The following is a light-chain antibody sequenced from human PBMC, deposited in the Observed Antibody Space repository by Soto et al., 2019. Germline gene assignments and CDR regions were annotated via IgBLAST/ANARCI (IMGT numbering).Light chain of an antibody. V-gene: IGLV2-8*01. CDR1: SSDVGAYKY. Sequence: QSALTQPPSASGSPGQSVTISCTGTSSDVGAYKYVSWYQQYPGKAPKLMIYEVTKRPSGVPDRFSGSKSGNTASLTVSGLQAEDEADYYCTSYVGNDIWVFGEGTTLTVL. CDR3: TSYVGNDIWV. J-gene: IGLJ3*02. CDR2: EVT.